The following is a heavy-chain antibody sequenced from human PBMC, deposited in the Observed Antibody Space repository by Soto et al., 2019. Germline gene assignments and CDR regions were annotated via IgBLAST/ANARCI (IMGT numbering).Heavy chain of an antibody. CDR3: ATPGGYCSSTSCYAFDY. D-gene: IGHD2-2*01. CDR2: FDPEDGET. CDR1: GYTLTELS. J-gene: IGHJ4*02. V-gene: IGHV1-24*01. Sequence: ASVKVSCKVSGYTLTELSMHWVRQAPGKGLEWMGGFDPEDGETIYAQKFQGRVTMTEDTSTDTAYMELSSLRSEDTAVYYCATPGGYCSSTSCYAFDYWGQGTLVTVSS.